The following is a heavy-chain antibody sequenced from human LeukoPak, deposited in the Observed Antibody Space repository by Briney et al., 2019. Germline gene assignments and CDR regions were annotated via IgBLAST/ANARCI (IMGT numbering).Heavy chain of an antibody. CDR2: ISGSGGST. Sequence: GGSLRLSCAPSGFPFSSYGMHWVRQAPGKGLEWVSAISGSGGSTYYADSVKGRFTISRDNSKNTLYLQMNSLRAEDTAVYYCANHLLPLYSSSWYEVNYYGMDVWGQGTTVTVSS. V-gene: IGHV3-23*01. D-gene: IGHD6-13*01. J-gene: IGHJ6*02. CDR3: ANHLLPLYSSSWYEVNYYGMDV. CDR1: GFPFSSYG.